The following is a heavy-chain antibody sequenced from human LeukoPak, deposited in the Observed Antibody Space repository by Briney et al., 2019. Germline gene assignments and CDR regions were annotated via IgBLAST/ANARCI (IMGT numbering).Heavy chain of an antibody. CDR3: ARALGYCSGGSCTRGYNWFDP. V-gene: IGHV4-39*01. D-gene: IGHD2-15*01. J-gene: IGHJ5*02. CDR1: GGSISSSDYY. Sequence: SETLSLTCTVSGGSISSSDYYWGWIRQPPGKGLEWIGSIYYGGSTYYNPSLKSRVTISVDTSMNQFSLKLSFVATADTAVYYCARALGYCSGGSCTRGYNWFDPWGQGTLVTVPS. CDR2: IYYGGST.